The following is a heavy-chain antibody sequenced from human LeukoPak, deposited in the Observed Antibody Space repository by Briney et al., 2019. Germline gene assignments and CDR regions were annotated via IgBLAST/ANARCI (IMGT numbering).Heavy chain of an antibody. J-gene: IGHJ4*02. D-gene: IGHD3-3*01. CDR1: GFTFGDYA. Sequence: GGSLRLSRTASGFTFGDYAMSWVRQAPGKGLERVGFIRSKAYGGTTEYAASVKGRFTTSRDDSKSIAYLQMNSLKTEDTAVYYCTRVDDFWSGYGHFGYWGQGTRVTVSS. CDR3: TRVDDFWSGYGHFGY. V-gene: IGHV3-49*04. CDR2: IRSKAYGGTT.